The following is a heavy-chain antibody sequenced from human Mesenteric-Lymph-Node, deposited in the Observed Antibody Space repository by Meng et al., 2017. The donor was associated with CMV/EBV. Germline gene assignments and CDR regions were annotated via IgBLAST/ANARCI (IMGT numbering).Heavy chain of an antibody. J-gene: IGHJ4*02. CDR2: IYYSGST. V-gene: IGHV4-31*03. D-gene: IGHD6-13*01. Sequence: TVSGGSISSGSYYWSWIRQHPGKGLEWIGYIYYSGSTYYNPSLKSRVTISVDTSKSQFSLKLSSVTATDTAVYYCARTSIAAAATGYWGQGTLVTVSS. CDR1: GGSISSGSYY. CDR3: ARTSIAAAATGY.